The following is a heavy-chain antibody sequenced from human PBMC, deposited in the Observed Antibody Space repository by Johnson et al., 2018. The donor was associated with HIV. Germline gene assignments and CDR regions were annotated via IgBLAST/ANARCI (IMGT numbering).Heavy chain of an antibody. Sequence: VQLVESGGGVVQPGRSLRLSCAASGFTFSSYGMHWVRQAPGKGLEWVAVIWYDGSKAHYVDSVKGRFTISRDNSKNTLFLQMNSLRAEDTAVYYCARSSWNYGDAFDIWGQGTMVTVSS. D-gene: IGHD1-7*01. CDR1: GFTFSSYG. CDR3: ARSSWNYGDAFDI. J-gene: IGHJ3*02. CDR2: IWYDGSKA. V-gene: IGHV3-33*01.